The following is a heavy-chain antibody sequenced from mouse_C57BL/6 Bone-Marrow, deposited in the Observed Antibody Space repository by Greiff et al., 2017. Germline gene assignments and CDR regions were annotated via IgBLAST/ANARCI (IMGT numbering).Heavy chain of an antibody. CDR2: ISDGGSYT. CDR1: GFTFSSYA. Sequence: EVQGVESGGGLVKPGGSLKLSCAASGFTFSSYAMSWVRQTPEKRLAWVATISDGGSYTYYPDNVKGRFTISRDNAKNNLYLQMSHLQSEDTAMYYCARDGRFPAWFAYWGQGTLVTVSA. V-gene: IGHV5-4*01. J-gene: IGHJ3*01. CDR3: ARDGRFPAWFAY. D-gene: IGHD4-1*01.